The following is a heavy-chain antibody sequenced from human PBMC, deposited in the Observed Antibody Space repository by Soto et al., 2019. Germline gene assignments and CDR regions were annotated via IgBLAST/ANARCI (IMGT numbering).Heavy chain of an antibody. D-gene: IGHD3-9*01. CDR1: GGTFSSYA. CDR3: ARGSTYYYFLTGYYPYYFGMGV. CDR2: IIPIFGTA. J-gene: IGHJ6*01. V-gene: IGHV1-69*06. Sequence: QVQLVQSGAEVKKPGSSVKVSCKASGGTFSSYAISWVRQAPGQGLEWMGGIIPIFGTANYAQKFQGRVTIIADKSTSKAYMALSNLRSEDAAVYFCARGSTYYYFLTGYYPYYFGMGVWGQGTTVTVSS.